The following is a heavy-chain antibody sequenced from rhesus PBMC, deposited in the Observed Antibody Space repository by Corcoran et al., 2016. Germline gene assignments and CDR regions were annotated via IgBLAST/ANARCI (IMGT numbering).Heavy chain of an antibody. V-gene: IGHV4-65*01. CDR1: GGSVSSSNW. D-gene: IGHD1-32*01. CDR2: ISGSSGNT. CDR3: ARGWNGFDY. Sequence: QVQLQESGPGLVKPSETLSLTCAVSGGSVSSSNWWSWIRQPPGKGLDWFGYISGSSGNTYYNPSLQSRVTISTDTSKNQFSLKLSSVTAADTAVYYCARGWNGFDYWGQGVLVTVSS. J-gene: IGHJ4*01.